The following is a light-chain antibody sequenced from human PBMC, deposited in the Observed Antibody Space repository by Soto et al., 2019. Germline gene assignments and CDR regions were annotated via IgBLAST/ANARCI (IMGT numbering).Light chain of an antibody. CDR3: QVWDSFTVV. Sequence: SYELTQPLSESVALGQTARITCGGNNIRSKNVHWYQQKSGQAPVLVIYRDSNRPSGIPERFSGSNSGNTATLTISRAQAGDEADYYCQVWDSFTVVFGGGTKLTVL. CDR1: NIRSKN. CDR2: RDS. J-gene: IGLJ2*01. V-gene: IGLV3-9*01.